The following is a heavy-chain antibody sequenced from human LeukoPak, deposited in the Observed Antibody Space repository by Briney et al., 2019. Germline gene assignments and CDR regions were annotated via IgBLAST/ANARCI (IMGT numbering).Heavy chain of an antibody. D-gene: IGHD6-13*01. J-gene: IGHJ4*02. CDR2: IYYSGST. CDR1: GYSISSSNW. V-gene: IGHV4-28*06. CDR3: AIIAAAGTVDY. Sequence: SETLSLTCAVSGYSISSSNWWGWIRQPPGKGLEWIGYIYYSGSTNYNPSLKSRVTMSVDTSKNQFSLKLSSVTALDTAVYYCAIIAAAGTVDYWGQGTLVTVSS.